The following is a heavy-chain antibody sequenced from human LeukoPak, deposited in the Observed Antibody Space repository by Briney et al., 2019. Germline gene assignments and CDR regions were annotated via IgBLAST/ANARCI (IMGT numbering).Heavy chain of an antibody. Sequence: GGSLRLSCAASGFTFSSYAMTWVRQAPGKGLEWVSGISNSGGFTYYADSVKGRLTISRDNSKNTLYLQMNSLRAEVTALYYCAILYSTNYWGQGTLVTVSS. V-gene: IGHV3-23*01. D-gene: IGHD6-13*01. CDR1: GFTFSSYA. J-gene: IGHJ4*02. CDR3: AILYSTNY. CDR2: ISNSGGFT.